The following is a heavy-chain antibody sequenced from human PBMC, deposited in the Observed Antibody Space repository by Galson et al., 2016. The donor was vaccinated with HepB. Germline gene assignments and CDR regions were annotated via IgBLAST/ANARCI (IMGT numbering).Heavy chain of an antibody. Sequence: SLRLSCAASGLTFSRFWMTWVRQARGKGLEWVANINQDGSEKHYLDSVRGRFTTSRDNAKNSLYLQMNRLRAEDTAVYFCARAYQYTLDYWGQGTLVTVSS. D-gene: IGHD1-1*01. J-gene: IGHJ4*02. CDR3: ARAYQYTLDY. CDR2: INQDGSEK. V-gene: IGHV3-7*04. CDR1: GLTFSRFW.